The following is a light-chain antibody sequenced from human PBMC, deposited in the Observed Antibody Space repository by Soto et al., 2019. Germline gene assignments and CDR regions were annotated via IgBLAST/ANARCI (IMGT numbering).Light chain of an antibody. Sequence: DIQMTQSPSSLSASVGDRVTITCRASQSISSYLNWYQQKPGKAPKLLIYAASSLQSGDPSRFSGSGSGTDFTLTIRRLQPEDFATYYCQHSYSTPLAFGGGNKVEIK. CDR2: AAS. V-gene: IGKV1-39*01. CDR3: QHSYSTPLA. CDR1: QSISSY. J-gene: IGKJ4*01.